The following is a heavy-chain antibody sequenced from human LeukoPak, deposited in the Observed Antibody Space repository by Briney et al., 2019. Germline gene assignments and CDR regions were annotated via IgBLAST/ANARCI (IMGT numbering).Heavy chain of an antibody. CDR1: GFTFGDYA. CDR2: IRSKAYGGTT. CDR3: TRDHRLLVDSSGYYFVY. J-gene: IGHJ4*02. D-gene: IGHD3-22*01. Sequence: GGSLRLSCTASGFTFGDYAMSWFCQAPGKGLEWVGFIRSKAYGGTTEYAASVKGRFTISRDDSKSIAYLQMNSLKTEDTAVYYCTRDHRLLVDSSGYYFVYWGQGTLVTVSS. V-gene: IGHV3-49*03.